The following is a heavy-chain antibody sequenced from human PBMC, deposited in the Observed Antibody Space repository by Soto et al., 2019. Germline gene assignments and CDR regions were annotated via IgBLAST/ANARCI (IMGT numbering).Heavy chain of an antibody. CDR3: ARRDEDTAMVRDYYYYGMDA. D-gene: IGHD5-18*01. V-gene: IGHV4-34*01. J-gene: IGHJ6*02. Sequence: KPSETLSLTCAVYGGSFSGYYWSWIRQPPGKGLEWIGEINHSGSTKYNPSLKSRVTISVDTSKNQFSLKLSSVTAADTAVYYCARRDEDTAMVRDYYYYGMDAWGQGTTVTVSS. CDR1: GGSFSGYY. CDR2: INHSGST.